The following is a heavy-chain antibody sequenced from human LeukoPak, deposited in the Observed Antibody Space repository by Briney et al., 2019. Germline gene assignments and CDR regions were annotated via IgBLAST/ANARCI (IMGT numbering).Heavy chain of an antibody. V-gene: IGHV3-66*02. CDR1: GFTVSSNY. CDR3: ARDQSDGVAAADPSLYYSMDV. J-gene: IGHJ6*02. Sequence: GGSLRLSCAASGFTVSSNYMSWVRQAPGKGLEWVSVIYSGGSTYYADSVKGRFTISRDNSKNTLYLQMNSLRAEDTAVYYCARDQSDGVAAADPSLYYSMDVWGQGTTVTVSS. D-gene: IGHD6-13*01. CDR2: IYSGGST.